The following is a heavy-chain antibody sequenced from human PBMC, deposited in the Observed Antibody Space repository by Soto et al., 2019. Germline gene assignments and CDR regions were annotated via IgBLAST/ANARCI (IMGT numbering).Heavy chain of an antibody. Sequence: GGSLRLSCAASGFTFSSYWMHWVRQAPGKWLVWVSRINSDGSSTSYADSVKGRFTISRDNAKNTLYLQMNSLRAEDTAVYYCARDTPTYYDFWSGYYYYYGMDVWGQGTTVTVSS. CDR2: INSDGSST. CDR1: GFTFSSYW. D-gene: IGHD3-3*01. J-gene: IGHJ6*02. CDR3: ARDTPTYYDFWSGYYYYYGMDV. V-gene: IGHV3-74*01.